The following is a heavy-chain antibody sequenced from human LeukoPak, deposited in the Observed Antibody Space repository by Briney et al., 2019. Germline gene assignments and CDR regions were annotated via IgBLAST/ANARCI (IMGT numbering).Heavy chain of an antibody. D-gene: IGHD3-10*01. CDR3: AKTTDYYASGTYYNAFDY. Sequence: GGSLRLSCAVSEFTFSNYVMSWVRQAPGKGLEWVSRISGSGGSTYYADSVKGRFTIFRDNSKSTLYVQMNSLRAEDTALYYCAKTTDYYASGTYYNAFDYWGQGTLVTVSS. J-gene: IGHJ4*02. CDR2: ISGSGGST. CDR1: EFTFSNYV. V-gene: IGHV3-23*01.